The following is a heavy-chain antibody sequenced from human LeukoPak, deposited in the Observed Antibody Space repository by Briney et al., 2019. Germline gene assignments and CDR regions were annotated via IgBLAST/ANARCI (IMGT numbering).Heavy chain of an antibody. CDR2: IWNDGSNK. D-gene: IGHD2-2*01. V-gene: IGHV3-33*08. Sequence: GGSLRLSCAASGFTFSSYGMHWVRQAPGKGLEGVAVIWNDGSNKYYADSVKGRFTISRDNSKNTLYLQMNSLRAEDTAVYYCARDYCSRTSCLFDYWGQGTLVTVSS. CDR3: ARDYCSRTSCLFDY. J-gene: IGHJ4*02. CDR1: GFTFSSYG.